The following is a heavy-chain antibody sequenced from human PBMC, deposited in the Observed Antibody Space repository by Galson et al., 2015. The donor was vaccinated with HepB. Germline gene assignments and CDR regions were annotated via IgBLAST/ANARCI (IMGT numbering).Heavy chain of an antibody. CDR3: ARDSPHFYSSGWGVDY. Sequence: SVKVSCKASGYTFTSYGISWVRQAPGQGLEWMGWISAYNGNTNYAQKLQGRVTMTTDTSTSTAYMELRSLRSDDTAVYYCARDSPHFYSSGWGVDYWGQGTLVTVSA. J-gene: IGHJ4*02. CDR1: GYTFTSYG. D-gene: IGHD6-19*01. CDR2: ISAYNGNT. V-gene: IGHV1-18*04.